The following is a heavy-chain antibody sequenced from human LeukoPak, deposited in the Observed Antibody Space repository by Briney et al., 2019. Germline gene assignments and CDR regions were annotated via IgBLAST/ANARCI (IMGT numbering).Heavy chain of an antibody. CDR1: GYTFITHY. D-gene: IGHD6-19*01. CDR3: ARDLRSGWGPLDP. J-gene: IGHJ5*02. CDR2: INPSSGST. V-gene: IGHV1-46*01. Sequence: GASVKVSCKASGYTFITHYMHWVRQAPGQGLEWMGIINPSSGSTTYAQKFQGRVTMTRDTSTSTVYMELSSLRSEDTAVYYCARDLRSGWGPLDPWGQGTLLTVSS.